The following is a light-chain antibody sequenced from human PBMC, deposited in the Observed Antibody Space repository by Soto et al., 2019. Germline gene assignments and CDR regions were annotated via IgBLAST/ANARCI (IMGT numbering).Light chain of an antibody. CDR2: GAS. CDR3: QQRSNWPPSIT. V-gene: IGKV3D-20*02. Sequence: EIVMTQSPATLSLSPGERATLSFRASQSVSNNYLAWYQQKPGQAPRLLIYGASNRATGIPDRFSGSGSGTDFTLTISRLEPEDFAVYYCQQRSNWPPSITFGQGTRLEIK. CDR1: QSVSNNY. J-gene: IGKJ5*01.